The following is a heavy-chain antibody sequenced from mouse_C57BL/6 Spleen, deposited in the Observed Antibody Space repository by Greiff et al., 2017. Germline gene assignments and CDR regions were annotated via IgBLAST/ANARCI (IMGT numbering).Heavy chain of an antibody. CDR2: IDPSDSET. Sequence: VKLQESGAELVRPGSSVKLSCKASGYTFTSYWMHWVKQRPIQGLEWIGNIDPSDSETHYNQKFKDKATLTVDKSSSTAYMQLSSLTSEDSAVYYCARGYYGSSYYFDYWGQGTTLTVSS. J-gene: IGHJ2*01. V-gene: IGHV1-52*01. CDR1: GYTFTSYW. D-gene: IGHD1-1*01. CDR3: ARGYYGSSYYFDY.